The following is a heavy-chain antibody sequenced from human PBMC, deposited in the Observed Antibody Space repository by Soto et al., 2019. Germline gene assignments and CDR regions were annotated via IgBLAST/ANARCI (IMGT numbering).Heavy chain of an antibody. D-gene: IGHD6-13*01. J-gene: IGHJ4*02. Sequence: QVQLVESGGGVVQPGRSLRLSCVASGFTFSSYAMQWVRQTSGKGLEWVAVVSADGNNKYYGDSVKGRFTISRDNSKNTLYLKMNRLRGEDTAVYYCTKDGAAAGTFDYWGQGTLVTVSS. CDR2: VSADGNNK. V-gene: IGHV3-30*18. CDR1: GFTFSSYA. CDR3: TKDGAAAGTFDY.